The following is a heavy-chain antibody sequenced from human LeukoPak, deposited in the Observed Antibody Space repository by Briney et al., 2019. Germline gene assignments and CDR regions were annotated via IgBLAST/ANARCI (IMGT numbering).Heavy chain of an antibody. J-gene: IGHJ3*02. CDR3: ARAGAVLLWFGELLDHDAFDI. CDR1: GFSFSDSY. Sequence: GGSLRLSCVVSGFSFSDSYMTWLRQTPGKGLESLAYISPSSHDIYYADSVKGRFTISRDNAKNSLYLQMNSLRAEDTAVYYCARAGAVLLWFGELLDHDAFDIWGQGTMVTVSS. CDR2: ISPSSHDI. V-gene: IGHV3-11*04. D-gene: IGHD3-10*01.